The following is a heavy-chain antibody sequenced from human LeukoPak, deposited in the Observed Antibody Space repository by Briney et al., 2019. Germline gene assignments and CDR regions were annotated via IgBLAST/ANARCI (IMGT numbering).Heavy chain of an antibody. CDR3: ARVPIAAAGIRGKYYYYYGMDV. D-gene: IGHD6-13*01. CDR2: INSDGSST. V-gene: IGHV3-74*01. CDR1: GFTFSSYW. J-gene: IGHJ6*02. Sequence: GGSLRLSCAASGFTFSSYWMHWVRQAPGKGLAWVSRINSDGSSTSYADSVKGRFTISRDNAKNTLYLQTNSLRAKDTAVYYCARVPIAAAGIRGKYYYYYGMDVWGQGTTVTVSS.